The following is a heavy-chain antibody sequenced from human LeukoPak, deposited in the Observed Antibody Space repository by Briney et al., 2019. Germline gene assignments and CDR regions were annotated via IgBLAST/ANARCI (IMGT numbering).Heavy chain of an antibody. D-gene: IGHD3-3*01. CDR2: ISSGGSTI. CDR3: ARGGYDFWSGYYTYYYYYYGMDV. V-gene: IGHV3-11*01. Sequence: PGGSLRLSCAASGFTFSDYYMSWIRQAPGKGLEWVSYISSGGSTIYYADSVKGRFTISRDNAKNSLYLQMNSLRAEDTAVYYCARGGYDFWSGYYTYYYYYYGMDVWGQGTTVTVSS. CDR1: GFTFSDYY. J-gene: IGHJ6*02.